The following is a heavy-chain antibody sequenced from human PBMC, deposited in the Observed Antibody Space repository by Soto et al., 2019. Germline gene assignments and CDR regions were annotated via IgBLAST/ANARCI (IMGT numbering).Heavy chain of an antibody. Sequence: KPSETLSLTCAVYGGSFSGYYWSWIRQPPGKGLEWIGEINHSGRTNYNPSLRRRVTISVDTSKNQFSLKLSSVTAADTAVYYFARTGYSSGWYKAAFDIWGQRTMVTVSS. CDR2: INHSGRT. CDR1: GGSFSGYY. J-gene: IGHJ3*02. V-gene: IGHV4-34*01. CDR3: ARTGYSSGWYKAAFDI. D-gene: IGHD6-19*01.